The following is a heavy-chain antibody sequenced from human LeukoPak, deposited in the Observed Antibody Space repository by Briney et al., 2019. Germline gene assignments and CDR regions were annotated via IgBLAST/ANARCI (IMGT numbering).Heavy chain of an antibody. V-gene: IGHV3-30*02. CDR2: IGYDGSKI. CDR3: AKGGRGGFDI. J-gene: IGHJ3*02. CDR1: GFTFSRSG. D-gene: IGHD3-16*01. Sequence: GGSLRLSCAASGFTFSRSGMHWVRQAPGKGLEWVTFIGYDGSKIYYADSVKGRFTISRDNSRNTLYVQMNSLRAEDTAVYYCAKGGRGGFDIWGQGTMVTVSS.